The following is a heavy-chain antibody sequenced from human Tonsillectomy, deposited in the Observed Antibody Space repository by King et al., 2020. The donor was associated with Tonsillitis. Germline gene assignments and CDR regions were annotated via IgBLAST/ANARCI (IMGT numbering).Heavy chain of an antibody. CDR2: ISSSGMTI. CDR1: GFTFSDYY. D-gene: IGHD2-2*01. J-gene: IGHJ6*02. CDR3: ARDYCSSTSCSRPYYYYYGMDV. Sequence: QLVQSGGGLVKPGWSLRLSCAASGFTFSDYYMSWIRQAPGKGLVWGSYISSSGMTIYYAYSVKGRFTISRDNAKNSLYLQMNSLRAEDTAVYYCARDYCSSTSCSRPYYYYYGMDVWGQGTTVTVSS. V-gene: IGHV3-11*01.